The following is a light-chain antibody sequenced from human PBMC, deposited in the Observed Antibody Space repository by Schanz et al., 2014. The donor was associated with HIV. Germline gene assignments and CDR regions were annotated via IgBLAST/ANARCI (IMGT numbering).Light chain of an antibody. CDR2: RAS. V-gene: IGKV1-9*01. CDR1: QGIGSS. CDR3: QQLNSYPLT. Sequence: IQLTQSPPSLSASVGARVTITCRASQGIGSSLAWLQQKPGKAPKLLIYRASTLQGGVPSSFSGSGSGTEFTLTISRLQPEDFATYYCQQLNSYPLTFGGGTKVEIK. J-gene: IGKJ4*01.